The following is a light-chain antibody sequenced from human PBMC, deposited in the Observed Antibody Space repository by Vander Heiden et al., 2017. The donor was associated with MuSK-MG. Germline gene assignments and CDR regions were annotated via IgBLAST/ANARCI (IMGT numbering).Light chain of an antibody. CDR3: QSYDDSLSGADV. V-gene: IGLV1-40*01. CDR1: SSNIGAGYD. CDR2: GNN. Sequence: HSVLPQPPSLSGAPGQTVIISCTWRSSNIGAGYDVHWYQQLPGTAPKLLIVGNNNRPSGVPDRFSGSKSGTSASPATTGLQAEDEADYYCQSYDDSLSGADVFGGGTKLTVL. J-gene: IGLJ2*01.